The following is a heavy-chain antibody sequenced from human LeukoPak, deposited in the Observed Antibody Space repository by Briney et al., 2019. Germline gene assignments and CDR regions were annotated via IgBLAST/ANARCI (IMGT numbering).Heavy chain of an antibody. V-gene: IGHV4-59*11. CDR1: GGSISSHY. D-gene: IGHD2-15*01. CDR3: AMYWSGGTCGGLGFDP. Sequence: SETLSLTCTVSGGSISSHYWSWIRQPPGKGLEWIGYIYYSGNTNYNPSLKSRVTISVDRSKNRFSLRMSSVTTADTAVYYCAMYWSGGTCGGLGFDPWGQGTLVTVSS. CDR2: IYYSGNT. J-gene: IGHJ5*02.